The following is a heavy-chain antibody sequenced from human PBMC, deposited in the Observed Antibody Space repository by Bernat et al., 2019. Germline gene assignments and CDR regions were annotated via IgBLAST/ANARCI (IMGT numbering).Heavy chain of an antibody. V-gene: IGHV6-1*01. J-gene: IGHJ5*02. CDR1: GDSVSSNSAA. Sequence: QVQLQQSGPVLVKPSQTLSLTCAISGDSVSSNSAAWNWIRQSPSRGLEWLGRTYYRSKWYNDYAVSVKSRITINPDTSKNQFSLQLNSVTPEDTAVYYCARERADVVVVVAASNWFDPWGQGTLVTVSS. CDR2: TYYRSKWYN. CDR3: ARERADVVVVVAASNWFDP. D-gene: IGHD2-15*01.